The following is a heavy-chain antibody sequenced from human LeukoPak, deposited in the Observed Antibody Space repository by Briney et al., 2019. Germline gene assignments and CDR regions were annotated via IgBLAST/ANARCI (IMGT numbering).Heavy chain of an antibody. CDR3: ARDGTSTDDY. D-gene: IGHD2-2*01. V-gene: IGHV1-18*01. CDR1: GSTFSNFG. Sequence: ASVKASCKASGSTFSNFGINWVRQAPGQGLEWMGWISGNNDNPNYGQKFQGRFTVTTDSSTNTAYMELRNLRFDDTAVYYCARDGTSTDDYWGQGTLVTVSS. J-gene: IGHJ4*02. CDR2: ISGNNDNP.